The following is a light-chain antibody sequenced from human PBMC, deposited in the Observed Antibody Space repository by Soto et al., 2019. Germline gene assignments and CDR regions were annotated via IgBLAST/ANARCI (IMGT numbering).Light chain of an antibody. CDR2: EVS. J-gene: IGLJ1*01. CDR1: SSDVGGYNF. V-gene: IGLV2-14*03. Sequence: QSVLTQPASVFGSPGQSITISCTGTSSDVGGYNFVSWYQQHPGKAPKLMIYEVSNRPSGVSNRFSGSKSGNTASLTISGLQPEDEADYYCSSYKTSSNVVFGNGTKVAVL. CDR3: SSYKTSSNVV.